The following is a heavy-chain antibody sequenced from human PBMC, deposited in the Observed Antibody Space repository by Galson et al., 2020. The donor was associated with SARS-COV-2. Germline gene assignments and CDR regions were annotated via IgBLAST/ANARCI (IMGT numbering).Heavy chain of an antibody. CDR2: ISAYNGNT. J-gene: IGHJ4*02. CDR1: GYTFTSYG. D-gene: IGHD3-3*01. Sequence: ASVKVSCKASGYTFTSYGISWVRQAPGHGLEWMGWISAYNGNTNYAQKLQGRVTMTTDTSTSTAYMELRSLRSDDTAVYYCASVGRFLGWLLSYYWGQGTLVIVSS. V-gene: IGHV1-18*01. CDR3: ASVGRFLGWLLSYY.